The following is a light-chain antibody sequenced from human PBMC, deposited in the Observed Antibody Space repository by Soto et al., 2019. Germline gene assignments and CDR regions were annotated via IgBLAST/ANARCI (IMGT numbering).Light chain of an antibody. J-gene: IGLJ2*01. Sequence: SYELTQPPSVSVAPGKTASISCGGNNIGSKGVHWYQQKPGQAPVLVIYSDTDLPPVITERFSGSNSANLATLTISRVEAGYEADYYCQVWDSGSAHVVFGGGTEVTVL. CDR2: SDT. V-gene: IGLV3-21*04. CDR1: NIGSKG. CDR3: QVWDSGSAHVV.